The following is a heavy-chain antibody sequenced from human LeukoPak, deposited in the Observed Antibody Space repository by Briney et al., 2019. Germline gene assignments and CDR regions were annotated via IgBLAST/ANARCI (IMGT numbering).Heavy chain of an antibody. J-gene: IGHJ6*03. Sequence: SETLSLTCTVSGGSISSKSYYWSWIRQPAGKGLEWIGRIYTSGSTDYNPSLKSRVTISVDTSKNQFSLKLSSVTAADTAVYYCARQVVVIKVYYYYMDVWGKGTTVTISS. CDR2: IYTSGST. D-gene: IGHD3-22*01. CDR3: ARQVVVIKVYYYYMDV. V-gene: IGHV4-61*02. CDR1: GGSISSKSYY.